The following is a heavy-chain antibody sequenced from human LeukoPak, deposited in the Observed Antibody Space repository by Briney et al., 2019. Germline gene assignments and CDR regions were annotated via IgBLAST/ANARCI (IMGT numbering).Heavy chain of an antibody. CDR3: AKSGPAAGRPDAFDI. CDR2: IYYSGIT. CDR1: GGSVTTSSFY. J-gene: IGHJ3*02. Sequence: PSKTLSLTCTLSGGSVTTSSFYWAWIRQPPGKGLECIGTIYYSGITYYHSSLKSRVTISVDTSKNQFSLKLNSVTAADTAVYFCAKSGPAAGRPDAFDIWGQGTMVTVSS. D-gene: IGHD2-2*01. V-gene: IGHV4-39*07.